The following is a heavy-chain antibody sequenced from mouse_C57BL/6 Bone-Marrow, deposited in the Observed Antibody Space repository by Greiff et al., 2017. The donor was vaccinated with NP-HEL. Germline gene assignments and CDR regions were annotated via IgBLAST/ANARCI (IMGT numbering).Heavy chain of an antibody. CDR3: ARSELGPFYWYFDV. Sequence: QVQLQQPGAELVKPGASVKLSCKASGYTFTSYWMHWVKQRPGQGLEWIGMIHPNSGSTNYNEKFKSKATLTVDKSSSTAYMQLSSLTSEDSAVYYCARSELGPFYWYFDVWGTGTTVTVSS. D-gene: IGHD4-1*01. CDR2: IHPNSGST. V-gene: IGHV1-64*01. J-gene: IGHJ1*03. CDR1: GYTFTSYW.